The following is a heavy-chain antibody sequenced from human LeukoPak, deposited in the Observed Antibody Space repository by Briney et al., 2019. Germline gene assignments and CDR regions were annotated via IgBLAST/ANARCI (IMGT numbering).Heavy chain of an antibody. D-gene: IGHD2-2*01. J-gene: IGHJ4*02. Sequence: GGSLRLSCAASGFTLSGSHMHWVRQAPGKGLEWVGHVRRNYETAYGASVKGRFTISRDDSENTAYLHMNNLKSEDTAIYFCARQTNSCHDYWGQGTLVTVSS. V-gene: IGHV3-73*01. CDR1: GFTLSGSH. CDR3: ARQTNSCHDY. CDR2: VRRNYET.